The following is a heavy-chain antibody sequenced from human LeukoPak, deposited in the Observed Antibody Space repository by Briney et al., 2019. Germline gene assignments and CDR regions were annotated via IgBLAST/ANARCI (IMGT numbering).Heavy chain of an antibody. CDR2: IYTSKSM. V-gene: IGHV4-61*09. Sequence: PSETLSLTCTVSGGSISSGFYDWYWIRQPAGKGLEWIGHIYTSKSMNYNPSLKSRVTISVDTSKNQFSLKLTSVTAADTAVYYCARTTEGGYTYDYFYYYYMDVWGKGTTVTISS. D-gene: IGHD5-18*01. CDR1: GGSISSGFYD. J-gene: IGHJ6*03. CDR3: ARTTEGGYTYDYFYYYYMDV.